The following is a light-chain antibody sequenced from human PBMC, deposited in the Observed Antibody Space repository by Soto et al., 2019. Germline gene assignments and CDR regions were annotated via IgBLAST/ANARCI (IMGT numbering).Light chain of an antibody. CDR1: SIDVGRYKV. Sequence: QSSLTKPACVFGSPGHSITIACAGRSIDVGRYKVVSWYQQHPGKAPKVMIYEGSKRPSGVSNRFSGYKSGNTASLTISGLQAEDEADYYCCSYTSTRTYVFGTGTKVTVL. V-gene: IGLV2-23*01. CDR2: EGS. CDR3: CSYTSTRTYV. J-gene: IGLJ1*01.